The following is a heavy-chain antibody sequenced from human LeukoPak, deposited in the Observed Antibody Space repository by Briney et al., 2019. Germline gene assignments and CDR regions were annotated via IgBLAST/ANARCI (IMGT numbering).Heavy chain of an antibody. CDR1: GFTFSSYD. J-gene: IGHJ3*02. Sequence: GGSLTLSCAASGFTFSSYDMIWLPQAPGKGLEGVTDISGSGGSKYYADYVKGRFTISRVNSKNTLYLQMNSLRAEDTAVYYCAKDRGSGDGYNHDAFDIWGQGTMVTVSS. CDR2: ISGSGGSK. CDR3: AKDRGSGDGYNHDAFDI. V-gene: IGHV3-23*01. D-gene: IGHD5-24*01.